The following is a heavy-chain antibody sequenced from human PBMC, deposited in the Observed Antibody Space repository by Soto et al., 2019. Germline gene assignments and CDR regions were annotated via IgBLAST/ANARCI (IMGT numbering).Heavy chain of an antibody. V-gene: IGHV1-69*08. Sequence: QVQLVQSGAEVKKPGSSVKVSSKASGGTFSSYTISWVRQAPGQGLEWMGRIIPILGIANYAQKFQGRVTITADKSTSTAYMELSSLRSEDTAVYYCAREEYYYGSGAYFDYWGQGTLVTDSS. D-gene: IGHD3-10*01. CDR1: GGTFSSYT. J-gene: IGHJ4*02. CDR2: IIPILGIA. CDR3: AREEYYYGSGAYFDY.